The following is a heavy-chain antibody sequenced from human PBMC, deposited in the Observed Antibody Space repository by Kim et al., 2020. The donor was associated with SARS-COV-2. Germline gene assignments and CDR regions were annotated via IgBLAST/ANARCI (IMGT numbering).Heavy chain of an antibody. Sequence: GRVTITADKSTSTAYMELSSLRSEDTAVYYCARSPLRYSYVATPSGYFDYWGQGTLVTVSS. V-gene: IGHV1-69*02. D-gene: IGHD5-18*01. J-gene: IGHJ4*02. CDR3: ARSPLRYSYVATPSGYFDY.